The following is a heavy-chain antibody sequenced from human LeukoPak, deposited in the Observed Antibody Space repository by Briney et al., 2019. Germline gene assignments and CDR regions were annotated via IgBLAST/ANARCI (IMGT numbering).Heavy chain of an antibody. CDR2: IIPMFGAV. D-gene: IGHD3-22*01. Sequence: SVKVSCKASRGTFSSYVISWVRQAPGQGLQWMGGIIPMFGAVNYAQKFQGRVTITADKSTGTAYMELSSLRSEDTAVYYCVRDYDISGPQKNFFDYWGQGTLVTVSS. V-gene: IGHV1-69*06. CDR1: RGTFSSYV. CDR3: VRDYDISGPQKNFFDY. J-gene: IGHJ4*02.